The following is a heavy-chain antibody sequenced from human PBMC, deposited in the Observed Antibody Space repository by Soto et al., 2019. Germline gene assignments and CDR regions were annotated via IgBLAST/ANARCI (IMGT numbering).Heavy chain of an antibody. V-gene: IGHV4-30-2*01. CDR2: IYHSGST. Sequence: QLQLQESGSGLVKPSQTLSLTCAVSGGSISSGGYSWSWIRQPPGKGLEWIGYIYHSGSTYYNPPLKSRVTISVDRSKNQFSLKLSSVTAADTAVYYCARGQYYYDSSGYYVNWFDPWGQGTLVTVSS. CDR1: GGSISSGGYS. CDR3: ARGQYYYDSSGYYVNWFDP. D-gene: IGHD3-22*01. J-gene: IGHJ5*02.